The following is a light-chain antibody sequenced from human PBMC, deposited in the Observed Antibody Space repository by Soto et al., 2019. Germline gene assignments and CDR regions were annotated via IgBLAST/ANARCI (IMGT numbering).Light chain of an antibody. J-gene: IGLJ2*01. CDR1: SSDVGSYNR. CDR2: EGS. CDR3: CSYACTSTRWV. Sequence: QSALTQPASVSGSPGQSITISCTGTSSDVGSYNRVSWYQQHPGKAPKLMIYEGSTRPSGVSNRVSGSKSGNTASLTISGLQAEDEADYYCCSYACTSTRWVFGGGTKLTVL. V-gene: IGLV2-23*01.